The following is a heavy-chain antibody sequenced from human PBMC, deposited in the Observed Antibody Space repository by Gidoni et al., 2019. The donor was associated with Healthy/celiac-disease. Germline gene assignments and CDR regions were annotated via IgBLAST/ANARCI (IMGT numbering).Heavy chain of an antibody. J-gene: IGHJ6*02. CDR1: GGSFSGYY. CDR3: AVPSVGSSSWYMFDFRSHYYGMDV. CDR2: INHSGST. Sequence: QVQLQQWGAGLLKPSETLSLTCAVYGGSFSGYYWSWIRQPPGKGLEWIGEINHSGSTNYNPSLKSRVTISVDTSKNQFSLKLSSVTAADTAVYYCAVPSVGSSSWYMFDFRSHYYGMDVWGQGTTVTVSS. D-gene: IGHD6-13*01. V-gene: IGHV4-34*01.